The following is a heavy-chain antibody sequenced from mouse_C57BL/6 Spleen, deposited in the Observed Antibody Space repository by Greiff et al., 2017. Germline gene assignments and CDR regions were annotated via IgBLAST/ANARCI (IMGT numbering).Heavy chain of an antibody. CDR1: GFTFSDYY. CDR3: ARGTGYESYYAMDY. CDR2: INYDGSST. J-gene: IGHJ4*01. D-gene: IGHD2-2*01. Sequence: EVMLVESEGGLVQPGSSMKLSCTASGFTFSDYYIAWVRQVPEKGLEWVANINYDGSSTYYLDSLKSRFIISRDNAKNILYLQMSSLKSEDTATYYCARGTGYESYYAMDYWGQGTSVTVSS. V-gene: IGHV5-16*01.